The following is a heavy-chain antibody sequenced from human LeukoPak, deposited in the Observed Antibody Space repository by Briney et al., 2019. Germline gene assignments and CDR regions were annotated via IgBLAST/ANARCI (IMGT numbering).Heavy chain of an antibody. V-gene: IGHV5-10-1*01. CDR3: AGAGIAVAGNAEYFQH. J-gene: IGHJ1*01. D-gene: IGHD6-19*01. CDR2: IDPSDSYT. CDR1: GYSFSSYW. Sequence: GESLKISCKGSGYSFSSYWISWVRQMPGKGLEWMGRIDPSDSYTNYSPSFQGHVTISADKSISTAYLQWSSLKASDTAMYYCAGAGIAVAGNAEYFQHWGQGTLVTVSS.